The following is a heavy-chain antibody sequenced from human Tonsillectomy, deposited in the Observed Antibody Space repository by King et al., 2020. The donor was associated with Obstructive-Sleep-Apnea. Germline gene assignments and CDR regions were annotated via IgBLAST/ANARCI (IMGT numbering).Heavy chain of an antibody. V-gene: IGHV4-59*08. CDR3: ARHLSHMLRGKTTGYNWFDP. D-gene: IGHD3-10*01. CDR1: GGSISSYY. J-gene: IGHJ5*02. Sequence: QLQESGPGLVKPSETLSLTCTVSGGSISSYYWSWIRQPPGKGLEYIGYISYSGSTNYNPSLKSRVTISVDTSKNHFSLKLSSVTAADTAVYYCARHLSHMLRGKTTGYNWFDPGGQGTLVTVSS. CDR2: ISYSGST.